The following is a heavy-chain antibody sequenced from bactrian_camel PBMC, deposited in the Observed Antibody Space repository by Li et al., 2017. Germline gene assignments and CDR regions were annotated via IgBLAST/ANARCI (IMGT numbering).Heavy chain of an antibody. CDR3: ADGGSDGVCDIHGVLYFNY. CDR1: GDTYC. V-gene: IGHV3S1*01. J-gene: IGHJ4*01. D-gene: IGHD2*01. Sequence: HVQLVESGGGSVQTGGTLRLSCAASGDTYCMAWFRQAPGKEREGVASINTQLGTTYYADPVKGRFTISQDNTKNTLYLQINSLKPEDTAMYYCADGGSDGVCDIHGVLYFNYWGQGTQVTVS. CDR2: INTQLGTT.